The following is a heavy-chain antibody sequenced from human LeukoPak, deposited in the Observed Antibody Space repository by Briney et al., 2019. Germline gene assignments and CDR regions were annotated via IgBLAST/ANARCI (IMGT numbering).Heavy chain of an antibody. CDR1: GGTFSSYI. Sequence: SVKVSCKASGGTFSSYIITWVRQAPGQGLEWMGRIIPMFGTPNYAQKFQDRVTITADESARTAYMELSSLRFEDTAVYYCARQGYTNNLGGYFGDKDDCFDLWGQGTMVTVSS. CDR2: IIPMFGTP. J-gene: IGHJ3*01. CDR3: ARQGYTNNLGGYFGDKDDCFDL. V-gene: IGHV1-69*13. D-gene: IGHD3-9*01.